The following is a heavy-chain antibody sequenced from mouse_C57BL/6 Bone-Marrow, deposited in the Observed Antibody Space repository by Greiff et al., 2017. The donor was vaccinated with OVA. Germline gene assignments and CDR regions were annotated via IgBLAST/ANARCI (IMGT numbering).Heavy chain of an antibody. CDR2: IDPSDSYT. V-gene: IGHV1-69*01. Sequence: QVQLKQPGAELVMPGASVKLSCKASGYTFTSYWMHWVKQRPGQGLEWIGEIDPSDSYTNYNQKFKGKSTLTVDKSPSTAYMQLSSLTSEDSAVYYCARSPTWMDYWGQGTSVTVSS. J-gene: IGHJ4*01. CDR3: ARSPTWMDY. CDR1: GYTFTSYW.